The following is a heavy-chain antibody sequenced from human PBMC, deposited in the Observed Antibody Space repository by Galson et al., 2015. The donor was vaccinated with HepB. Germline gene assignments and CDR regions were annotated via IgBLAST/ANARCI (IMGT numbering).Heavy chain of an antibody. D-gene: IGHD3-10*01. Sequence: SETLSLTCSVSGGSISSYYWSWIRQSPGKGLEWIGHIYSSGSTDYNPSLKSRVIISLDTSKNQFSLKVNSVTAADTGVYYCARHLAYGAGSYSPYYFDSWGQGTPVTVSS. CDR3: ARHLAYGAGSYSPYYFDS. CDR2: IYSSGST. J-gene: IGHJ4*02. CDR1: GGSISSYY. V-gene: IGHV4-59*08.